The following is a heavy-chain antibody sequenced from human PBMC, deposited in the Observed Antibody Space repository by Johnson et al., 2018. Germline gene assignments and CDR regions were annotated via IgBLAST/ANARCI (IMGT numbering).Heavy chain of an antibody. D-gene: IGHD4-17*01. CDR1: GFTFDDYA. Sequence: VQLVESGGGLVQPGRSLRLSCAASGFTFDDYAMPWVRQAPGKGLEGVAGISYNSGTIAYAASVQGRFTTSRDNAKNSLYLQMNSLRAEDTAFYYCAKDTTHYGDNPAFDIWGQGTMVTVSS. V-gene: IGHV3-9*01. J-gene: IGHJ3*02. CDR2: ISYNSGTI. CDR3: AKDTTHYGDNPAFDI.